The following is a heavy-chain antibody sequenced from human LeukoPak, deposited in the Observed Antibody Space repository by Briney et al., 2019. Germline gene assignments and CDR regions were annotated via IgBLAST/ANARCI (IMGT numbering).Heavy chain of an antibody. CDR1: GGSMSTYF. Sequence: SSETLSLTCTVSGGSMSTYFWSWIRQPPGKGLEWIGYIYDSGRTNYNPSLKSRVTISVDTSKNQFSLKLSSVTAADTAVYYCARDLVGTYWGQGTLVTVSS. CDR3: ARDLVGTY. CDR2: IYDSGRT. J-gene: IGHJ4*02. V-gene: IGHV4-59*01. D-gene: IGHD1-26*01.